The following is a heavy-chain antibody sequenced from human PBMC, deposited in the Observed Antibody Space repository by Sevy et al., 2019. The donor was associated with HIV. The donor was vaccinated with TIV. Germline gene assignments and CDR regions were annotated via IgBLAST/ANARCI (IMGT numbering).Heavy chain of an antibody. J-gene: IGHJ4*02. D-gene: IGHD2-21*02. CDR2: IYYSGST. CDR1: GGSISSYY. Sequence: SETLSLTCTVSGGSISSYYWSWIRQPPGKGLEWIGYIYYSGSTNYNPSLKSRVTISVDTSKNQISLKLSSVTAADTAVYYCARGIALTAVTAIPYFDYWGQGTLVTVSS. V-gene: IGHV4-59*01. CDR3: ARGIALTAVTAIPYFDY.